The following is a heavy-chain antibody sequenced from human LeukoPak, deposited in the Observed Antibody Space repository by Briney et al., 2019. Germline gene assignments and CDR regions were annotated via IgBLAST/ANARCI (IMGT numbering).Heavy chain of an antibody. J-gene: IGHJ4*02. CDR1: GFTFSIHA. CDR3: ARDAKTGSGSQDY. D-gene: IGHD3-10*01. V-gene: IGHV3-64*01. CDR2: ISSNGGST. Sequence: PGGSLRLSCAASGFTFSIHAMHWVRQAPGKGLEYVSAISSNGGSTYYANSVKGRFAISRDNSKNALYLQMNSLRAEDTAVYYCARDAKTGSGSQDYWGQGTLVTVSS.